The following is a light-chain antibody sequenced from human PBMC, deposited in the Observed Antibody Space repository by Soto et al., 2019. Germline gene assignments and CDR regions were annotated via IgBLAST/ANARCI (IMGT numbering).Light chain of an antibody. CDR2: EAK. CDR3: SLYTGYSMRI. Sequence: QSALTQPASVSGSPGQSITISCTGISSDIGAYNFVSWYQQHPGKAPQLIIYEAKNRPSGVSNRFSGSKSGNTASLTISGLQADDEADESCSLYTGYSMRIFGTGTKLTVL. V-gene: IGLV2-14*01. CDR1: SSDIGAYNF. J-gene: IGLJ1*01.